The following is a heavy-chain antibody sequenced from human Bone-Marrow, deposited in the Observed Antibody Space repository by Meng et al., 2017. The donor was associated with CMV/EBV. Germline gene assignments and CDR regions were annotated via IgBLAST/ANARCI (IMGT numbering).Heavy chain of an antibody. Sequence: GESLKISCAASAFTFTRHSMNWVRQAPGKGLEWLSYISTSSDIIYYADSVRGRFTISRDNAKNSVYLQMSSLRDEDTAVYYCARVSASGSSIDFWGQGARVTVSS. V-gene: IGHV3-48*02. CDR1: AFTFTRHS. D-gene: IGHD1-26*01. J-gene: IGHJ4*02. CDR2: ISTSSDII. CDR3: ARVSASGSSIDF.